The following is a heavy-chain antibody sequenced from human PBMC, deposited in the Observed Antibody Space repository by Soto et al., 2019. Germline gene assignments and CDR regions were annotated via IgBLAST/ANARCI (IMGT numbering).Heavy chain of an antibody. CDR1: GGSISSGGYY. J-gene: IGHJ4*02. Sequence: PSETLSLTCTVSGGSISSGGYYWSWIRQHPGKGLEWIGYIYYSGSTYYNPSLKSRVTISVDTSKNQFSLKLSSVTAADTAVYYCARVQVEMATTDFDYWGQGTLVTVSS. D-gene: IGHD5-12*01. V-gene: IGHV4-31*03. CDR2: IYYSGST. CDR3: ARVQVEMATTDFDY.